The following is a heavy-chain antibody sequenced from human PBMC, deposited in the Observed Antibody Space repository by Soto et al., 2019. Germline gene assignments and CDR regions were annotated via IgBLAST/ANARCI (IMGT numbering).Heavy chain of an antibody. D-gene: IGHD3-9*01. Sequence: ASVKVSCKASGYTFIDYYMHWVRQAPGQGFEWMGRISPRSGGTNYAQKFRGRVTMTWDTSLNTAYMELSSLISEDTAVYYCARPPGYISDWYYFDLWGQGTLVTVSS. J-gene: IGHJ4*02. CDR2: ISPRSGGT. V-gene: IGHV1-2*02. CDR3: ARPPGYISDWYYFDL. CDR1: GYTFIDYY.